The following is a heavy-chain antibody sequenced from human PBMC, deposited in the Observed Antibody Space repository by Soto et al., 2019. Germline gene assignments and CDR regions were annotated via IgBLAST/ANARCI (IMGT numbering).Heavy chain of an antibody. V-gene: IGHV1-3*01. CDR3: ARDDEAFDI. CDR2: INAGNGNT. Sequence: QVQLVQSGAEVKKPGASVKVSCKASGYTFTSYAMHWVRQAPGQRREWMGWINAGNGNTKYSQKFQGRVTITRDTSPSTAYMELSSLRAEDTAVDYCARDDEAFDIWGQGTMVTVSS. J-gene: IGHJ3*02. CDR1: GYTFTSYA.